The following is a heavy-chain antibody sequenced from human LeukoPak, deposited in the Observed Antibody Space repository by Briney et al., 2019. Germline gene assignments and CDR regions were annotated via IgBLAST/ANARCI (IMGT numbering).Heavy chain of an antibody. Sequence: GGSLRLSCAASGFTFSDYWMHWVRRAPGKGLEWVANIKDDGSEKYYVDSVKGRFTISRDDAKNSLYLQMNSLRAEDTAVYYCARARDSSWDYWGQGTLVTVSS. CDR3: ARARDSSWDY. J-gene: IGHJ4*02. D-gene: IGHD6-13*01. CDR2: IKDDGSEK. V-gene: IGHV3-7*03. CDR1: GFTFSDYW.